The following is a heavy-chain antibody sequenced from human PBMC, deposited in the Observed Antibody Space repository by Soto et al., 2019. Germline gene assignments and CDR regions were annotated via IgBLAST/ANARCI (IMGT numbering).Heavy chain of an antibody. J-gene: IGHJ4*02. V-gene: IGHV3-23*01. CDR1: GFTLSSHA. CDR2: ITASGGTT. Sequence: EVQLLESGGGLVQPGGSLRLSCAASGFTLSSHAMSWVRQAPGKGLEWVSGITASGGTTYYADSVKGRFTISRDSSKNTLHLQMNSLRAEDTAVYYCAKDYTSWEPPEYWGQGTLVTVSS. D-gene: IGHD1-26*01. CDR3: AKDYTSWEPPEY.